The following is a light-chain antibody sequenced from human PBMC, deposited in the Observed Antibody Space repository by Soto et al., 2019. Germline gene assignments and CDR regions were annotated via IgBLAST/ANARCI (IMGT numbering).Light chain of an antibody. CDR1: QNVLYKSNNENY. CDR2: WAS. Sequence: DIVMTQSPDSLAVSLGERATINCKSSQNVLYKSNNENYLAWYQQKPGQPPKLLIYWASTRKPGVPDRFSGRGSGSDFTLAISSLQAEDVAVYYCQQYYNTPAYTFGQGTKLEI. V-gene: IGKV4-1*01. CDR3: QQYYNTPAYT. J-gene: IGKJ2*01.